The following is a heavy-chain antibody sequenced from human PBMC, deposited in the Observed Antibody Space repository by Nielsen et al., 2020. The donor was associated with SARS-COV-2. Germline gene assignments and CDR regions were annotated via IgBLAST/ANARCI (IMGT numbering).Heavy chain of an antibody. CDR2: IYSGGST. D-gene: IGHD3-3*01. Sequence: GESLKISCAASGFTVSSNYMSWVRQAPGKGLEWVPVIYSGGSTYYADSVKGRFTISRDNSKNTLYLQMNSLRSEDTAVYYCARDGYFLEGAFDIWGQGTMVTVSS. V-gene: IGHV3-53*05. CDR1: GFTVSSNY. J-gene: IGHJ3*02. CDR3: ARDGYFLEGAFDI.